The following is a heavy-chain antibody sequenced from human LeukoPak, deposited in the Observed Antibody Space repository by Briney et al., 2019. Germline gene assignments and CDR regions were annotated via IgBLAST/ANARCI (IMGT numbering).Heavy chain of an antibody. CDR3: ARGSFRLRSGSYSVYFDY. V-gene: IGHV4-34*01. CDR1: GGSFSGYY. Sequence: PSETLSLTCTVYGGSFSGYYWSSIRQPPGKGLEWIGEINHSGSTNYNPSLKSRVTISVDTSKNQFSLKLSSVTAADTAVYYCARGSFRLRSGSYSVYFDYWGQGTLVTVSS. D-gene: IGHD3-10*01. CDR2: INHSGST. J-gene: IGHJ4*02.